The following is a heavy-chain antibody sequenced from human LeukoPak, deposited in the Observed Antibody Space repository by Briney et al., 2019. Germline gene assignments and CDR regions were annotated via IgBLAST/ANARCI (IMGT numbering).Heavy chain of an antibody. J-gene: IGHJ4*02. CDR1: GFTFSSYS. D-gene: IGHD3-22*01. Sequence: PGGSLRLSCAASGFTFSSYSMNWVRQAPGKGLEWVSSISSSSSYIYYADSVKGRFTISRDNAKNSLYLQMNSLRAEDTAVYYCARDPYSYYDSSGYYSYWGQGTLVTVSS. V-gene: IGHV3-21*01. CDR3: ARDPYSYYDSSGYYSY. CDR2: ISSSSSYI.